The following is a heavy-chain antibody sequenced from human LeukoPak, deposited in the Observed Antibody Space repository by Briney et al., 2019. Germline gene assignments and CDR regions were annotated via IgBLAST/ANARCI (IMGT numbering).Heavy chain of an antibody. V-gene: IGHV3-48*03. CDR3: ARDKPHRSSSVYYYYGMDV. D-gene: IGHD6-6*01. CDR1: GFTFSSYE. J-gene: IGHJ6*02. Sequence: TGGSLRLSCAASGFTFSSYEMNWVRQAPGQGLEWVSYIASSSDTIHYADSVKGRFTVSRDNAENSLYLQMISLRADDTAVYYCARDKPHRSSSVYYYYGMDVWGQGTTVTVSS. CDR2: IASSSDTI.